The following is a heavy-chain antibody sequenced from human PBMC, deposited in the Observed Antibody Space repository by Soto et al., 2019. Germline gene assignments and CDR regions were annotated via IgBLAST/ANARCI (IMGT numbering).Heavy chain of an antibody. CDR3: AKDRGSGSYAANYYYYGMDV. V-gene: IGHV3-9*01. CDR1: GFTFDDYA. Sequence: PGGSLRLSCAASGFTFDDYAIHWVRQAPGKGLEWVSGINWNSGSIGYADSVKGRFTISRDNAKTSLYLQMNSLRAEDTALYYCAKDRGSGSYAANYYYYGMDVWGQGTTVTVSS. D-gene: IGHD3-10*01. J-gene: IGHJ6*02. CDR2: INWNSGSI.